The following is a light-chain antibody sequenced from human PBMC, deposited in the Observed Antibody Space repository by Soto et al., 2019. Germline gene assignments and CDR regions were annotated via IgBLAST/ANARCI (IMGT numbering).Light chain of an antibody. V-gene: IGLV6-57*04. CDR3: QSYDSSNPVV. Sequence: NFMLTQPHSVSESPGKTVTISCTRSSGSIASNYVQWYQQRPGSAPTTVIYEDNQRPSGVPDRFSGSIDSSSNSPSLTISGLKTEDEADYYCQSYDSSNPVVFGGGTKVTVL. CDR1: SGSIASNY. CDR2: EDN. J-gene: IGLJ2*01.